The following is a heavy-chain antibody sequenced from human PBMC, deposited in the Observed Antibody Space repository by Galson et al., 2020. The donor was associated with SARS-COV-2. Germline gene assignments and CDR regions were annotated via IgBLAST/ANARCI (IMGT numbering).Heavy chain of an antibody. J-gene: IGHJ6*02. CDR1: GFTFTTYW. Sequence: GGSLRLSCAASGFTFTTYWMSWVRQAPGKGLEWVANIKEDGSEKFYVDSVKGRFTISRDNARNSLYLQLNSLRAEDTAVYYCARDSISSVGDYYHYGLDVWGQGTTVTVSS. CDR2: IKEDGSEK. CDR3: ARDSISSVGDYYHYGLDV. D-gene: IGHD3-3*02. V-gene: IGHV3-7*03.